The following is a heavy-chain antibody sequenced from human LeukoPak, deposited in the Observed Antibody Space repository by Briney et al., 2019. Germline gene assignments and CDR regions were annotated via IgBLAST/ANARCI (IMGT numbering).Heavy chain of an antibody. V-gene: IGHV3-48*01. CDR3: AKDLAGVGATDV. CDR1: GFSFSSYS. CDR2: ISSSSSNI. Sequence: GGSLRLSCAASGFSFSSYSMNWVRQAPGKGLEWVSYISSSSSNIYYADSVKGRFTISRDDAKNSLYLQMNSLRAEDTAVYYCAKDLAGVGATDVWGQGTLVTVSS. J-gene: IGHJ4*02. D-gene: IGHD1-26*01.